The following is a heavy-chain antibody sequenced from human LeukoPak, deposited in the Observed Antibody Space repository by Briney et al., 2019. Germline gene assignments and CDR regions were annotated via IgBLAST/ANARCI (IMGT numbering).Heavy chain of an antibody. V-gene: IGHV3-33*01. D-gene: IGHD1-26*01. J-gene: IGHJ4*02. CDR2: IWYDGSNK. CDR1: GFTFSSYG. Sequence: GGSLRLSCAASGFTFSSYGMHWVRQAPGKGLEWVAVIWYDGSNKYYTDSVKGRFTISRDNSKNTLYLQMNSLRAEDTAVYYCAGDRATSYFDYWGQGALVTISS. CDR3: AGDRATSYFDY.